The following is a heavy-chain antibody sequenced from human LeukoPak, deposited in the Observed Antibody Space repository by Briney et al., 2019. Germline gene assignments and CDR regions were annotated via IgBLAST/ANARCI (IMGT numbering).Heavy chain of an antibody. CDR1: GFTFSSYA. CDR2: ISYDGSNK. V-gene: IGHV3-30-3*01. J-gene: IGHJ4*02. CDR3: AKDRDNYYYPFDY. D-gene: IGHD3-10*01. Sequence: GGSLRLSCAASGFTFSSYAMHWVRQAPGKGLEWVAVISYDGSNKYYADSVKGRFTISRDNSKNTLYLQMNSLRPEDTAVYYCAKDRDNYYYPFDYWGQGTLVTVSS.